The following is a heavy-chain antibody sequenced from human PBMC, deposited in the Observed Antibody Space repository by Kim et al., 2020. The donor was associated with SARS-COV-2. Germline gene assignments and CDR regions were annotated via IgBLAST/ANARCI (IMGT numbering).Heavy chain of an antibody. J-gene: IGHJ6*01. V-gene: IGHV3-23*01. CDR1: GFTFSSYA. Sequence: GGSLRLSCTASGFTFSSYAMSWVRQPPGQGMEWVSASSVSVGSTSYADSVKGRLIISRDNSTNTLYLQMNSLRAEDTAVNYCAKDNNLWNGYYYYGMDV. CDR3: AKDNNLWNGYYYYGMDV. D-gene: IGHD1-1*01. CDR2: SSVSVGST.